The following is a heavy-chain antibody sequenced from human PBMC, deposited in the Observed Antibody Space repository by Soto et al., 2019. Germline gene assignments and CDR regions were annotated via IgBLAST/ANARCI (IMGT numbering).Heavy chain of an antibody. J-gene: IGHJ4*02. D-gene: IGHD2-15*01. CDR2: IYYNGNT. V-gene: IGHV4-31*03. Sequence: PSETLSLTCTVSGGDYSTSSGGYYWSWIRQHPGKGLEWIGYIYYNGNTFYNPSLKSRVTISVDTSKNQFSLKLDSVTPADTAVYYCAGYYYQLDDWGQGTLVTVSS. CDR3: AGYYYQLDD. CDR1: GGDYSTSSGGYY.